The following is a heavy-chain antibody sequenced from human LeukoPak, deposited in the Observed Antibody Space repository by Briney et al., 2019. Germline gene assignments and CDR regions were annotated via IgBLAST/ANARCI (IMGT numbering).Heavy chain of an antibody. CDR3: ASRPRLTYYYGMDV. Sequence: GASVKVSCKASGGTFSSYAISWVRQAPGQGLEWMGGIIPIFGTANYAQKFQGRVTITADESTSTAYMELSSLRSEDTAVYYCASRPRLTYYYGMDVWGQGTTVTVSS. J-gene: IGHJ6*02. V-gene: IGHV1-69*01. CDR2: IIPIFGTA. CDR1: GGTFSSYA.